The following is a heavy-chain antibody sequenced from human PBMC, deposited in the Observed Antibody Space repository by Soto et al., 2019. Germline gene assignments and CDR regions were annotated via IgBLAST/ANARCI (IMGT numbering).Heavy chain of an antibody. V-gene: IGHV3-23*01. D-gene: IGHD3-22*01. Sequence: EVQLLESVGGLVQPGGSLRLSCAASGITISNYPMSWVRQAPGKGLDWVSGISGSGDRTYYADSAKGRFTISKDISKNSLSLQLDNLGVEDTAVYFCVKDDGGYPSTAPHWGQGTLVTVSS. J-gene: IGHJ1*01. CDR1: GITISNYP. CDR3: VKDDGGYPSTAPH. CDR2: ISGSGDRT.